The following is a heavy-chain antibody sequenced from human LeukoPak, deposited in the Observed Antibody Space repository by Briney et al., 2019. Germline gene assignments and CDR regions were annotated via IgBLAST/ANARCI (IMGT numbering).Heavy chain of an antibody. J-gene: IGHJ3*02. V-gene: IGHV1-2*02. D-gene: IGHD3-22*01. Sequence: ASVKVSCKASGYTFTGYYMHWVRQAPGQGLEWMGWINPNSGGTNYAQKFQGRVTMTRDTSISTAYMELSRLRSDDTAVYYCARGDYYDTPGAFDIWGQGTMVTVSS. CDR1: GYTFTGYY. CDR2: INPNSGGT. CDR3: ARGDYYDTPGAFDI.